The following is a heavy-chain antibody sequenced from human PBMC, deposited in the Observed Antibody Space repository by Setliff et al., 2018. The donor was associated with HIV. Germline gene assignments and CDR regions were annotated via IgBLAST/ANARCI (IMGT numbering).Heavy chain of an antibody. Sequence: PSETLSLTCTVSGGSISSGTSYWSWIRQPAGKGLEWIGRIYTSGGTNYNPSLKSRVSISVDTSKNRFSLKLSPVTAADTAVYYCARETYDYVWGTYRYRPRHFDYWGQGTLVTSPQ. CDR1: GGSISSGTSY. CDR2: IYTSGGT. D-gene: IGHD3-16*02. J-gene: IGHJ4*02. CDR3: ARETYDYVWGTYRYRPRHFDY. V-gene: IGHV4-61*02.